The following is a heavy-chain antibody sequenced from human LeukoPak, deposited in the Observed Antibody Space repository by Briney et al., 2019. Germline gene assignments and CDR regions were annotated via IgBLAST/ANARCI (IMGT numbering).Heavy chain of an antibody. Sequence: SETLSLTCTVSGGSISSYYWSWIRQPAGKGLEWIGRIYTSGSTNYNPSLKSRVTMSVDTSKNQFSLQLNSVTPEDTAVYYCARGIAVAGTSYMDVWGKGTTVTVSS. J-gene: IGHJ6*03. CDR1: GGSISSYY. D-gene: IGHD6-19*01. V-gene: IGHV4-4*07. CDR2: IYTSGST. CDR3: ARGIAVAGTSYMDV.